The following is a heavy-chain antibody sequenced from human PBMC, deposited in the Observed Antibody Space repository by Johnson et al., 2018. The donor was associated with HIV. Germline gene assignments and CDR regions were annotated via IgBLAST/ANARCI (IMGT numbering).Heavy chain of an antibody. CDR1: GFTSSTSV. V-gene: IGHV3-30*04. CDR2: ISHDASHI. J-gene: IGHJ3*01. CDR3: ARKGPTSGRADAFDL. Sequence: QVQLVESGGDVVQPGRSLRLSCAASGFTSSTSVLHWVRQAPGKGLEWVSVISHDASHIFYADSVTGRFTISKDDSKNTVYLQMNSLRAEDTAVEYCARKGPTSGRADAFDLWGQGTMVTVSS.